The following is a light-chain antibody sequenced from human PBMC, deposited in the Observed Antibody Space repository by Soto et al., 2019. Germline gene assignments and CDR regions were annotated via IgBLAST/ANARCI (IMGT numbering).Light chain of an antibody. J-gene: IGKJ1*01. Sequence: IVLTQSPGTLSLSPGERATFSCRASQSVSSSYLAWYQQKPGQAPRLLIYGASSRATGIPDRFSGSGSGTDFTLTISRLEPEDFAVYYCQQYGSSPETFGQGTKVDIK. V-gene: IGKV3-20*01. CDR3: QQYGSSPET. CDR2: GAS. CDR1: QSVSSSY.